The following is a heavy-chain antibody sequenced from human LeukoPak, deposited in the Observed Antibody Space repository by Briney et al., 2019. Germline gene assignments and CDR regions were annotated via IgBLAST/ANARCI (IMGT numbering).Heavy chain of an antibody. CDR1: GFTLSSNY. D-gene: IGHD3-22*01. CDR2: IYTGGST. V-gene: IGHV3-53*01. CDR3: ATAVKGRAFDI. J-gene: IGHJ3*02. Sequence: GGSLIPHCAALGFTLSSNYMSRVRQAPGQGLEWVSVIYTGGSTDYAHSVKGRFTISRDNSKNTLYLQMNSLRADDTAVYYCATAVKGRAFDIWGQGTMVTVSS.